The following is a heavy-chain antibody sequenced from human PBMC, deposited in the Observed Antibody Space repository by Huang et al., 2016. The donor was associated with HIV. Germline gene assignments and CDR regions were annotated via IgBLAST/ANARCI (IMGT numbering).Heavy chain of an antibody. Sequence: QVQLVESGGGVVQPGTSLRLSCAASGFTFSNYAMNWVRQAPGKGMEGVAVISNEGSTKDYADYVKGRFTSSRDNSKNTGYLQMNSLRAEDTAVYYCARSEPSRYYFDYWGQGTLVTVSS. V-gene: IGHV3-30-3*01. CDR3: ARSEPSRYYFDY. CDR2: ISNEGSTK. J-gene: IGHJ4*02. CDR1: GFTFSNYA.